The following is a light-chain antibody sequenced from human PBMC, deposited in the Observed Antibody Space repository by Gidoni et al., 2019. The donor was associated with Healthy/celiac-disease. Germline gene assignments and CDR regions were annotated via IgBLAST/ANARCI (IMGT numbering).Light chain of an antibody. CDR1: QSIRSY. CDR2: AAS. J-gene: IGKJ4*01. CDR3: QQSYSTPLT. V-gene: IGKV1-39*01. Sequence: DIQMTQSPSSLSASVGDRVTITCRASQSIRSYLNWYQQKPGKAHKLLIYAASSLQSGVPSRFSGSGSGTDFTLTISSLQPEDFATYYCQQSYSTPLTFGGGTKVEIK.